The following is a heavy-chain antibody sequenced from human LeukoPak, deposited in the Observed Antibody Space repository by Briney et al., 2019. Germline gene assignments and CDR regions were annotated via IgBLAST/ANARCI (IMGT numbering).Heavy chain of an antibody. CDR1: GDTFTGYY. CDR3: ARDLRYSTSWPSGWFDP. V-gene: IGHV1-2*07. D-gene: IGHD2/OR15-2a*01. J-gene: IGHJ5*02. CDR2: INPKSGGT. Sequence: ASVTVSCKASGDTFTGYYIHWVRQAPGQGFEWMGWINPKSGGTSYGHNFQGRVTMTRDTSISTAYMELSRLRYDDAAVYYCARDLRYSTSWPSGWFDPWGQGTQVTVSS.